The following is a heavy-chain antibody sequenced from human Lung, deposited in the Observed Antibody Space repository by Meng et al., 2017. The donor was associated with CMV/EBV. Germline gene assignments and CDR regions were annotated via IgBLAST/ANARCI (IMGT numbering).Heavy chain of an antibody. V-gene: IGHV3-21*01. J-gene: IGHJ4*02. D-gene: IGHD2-2*01. Sequence: SXAASGFTFSSYSMNWVRQAPGKGLEWVSSISSSSSYIYYADSVKGRFTISRDNAKNSLYLQMNSLRAEDTAVYYCARDGGGSRATRYVDYFDYWXQGTLVTVSS. CDR3: ARDGGGSRATRYVDYFDY. CDR1: GFTFSSYS. CDR2: ISSSSSYI.